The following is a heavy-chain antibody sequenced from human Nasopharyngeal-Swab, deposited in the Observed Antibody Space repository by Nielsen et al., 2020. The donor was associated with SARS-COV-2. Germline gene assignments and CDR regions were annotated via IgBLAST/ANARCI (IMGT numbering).Heavy chain of an antibody. CDR3: ATGFAITMVRGVRYYYYGMDV. V-gene: IGHV1-2*02. Sequence: ASVKVSCKASGYTFTGYYMHWVRQAPGQGLEWMGWINPNSGGTNYAQKFQGRVTMTEDTSTDTAYMELSSLRSEDTAVYYCATGFAITMVRGVRYYYYGMDVWGPGTTVTVPS. J-gene: IGHJ6*02. CDR1: GYTFTGYY. CDR2: INPNSGGT. D-gene: IGHD3-10*01.